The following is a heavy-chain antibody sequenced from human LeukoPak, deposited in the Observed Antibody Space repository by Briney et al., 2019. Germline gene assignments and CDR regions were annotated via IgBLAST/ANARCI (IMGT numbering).Heavy chain of an antibody. CDR1: GFTFSSYS. Sequence: GGSLRLSCAASGFTFSSYSMNWVRQAPGKGLEWVSSISSSSSYIYYADSVKGRFTISRDNAKNSLYLQMNSLRAEDTAVYYCARGGPSSWYAYDYWGQGTLVTVSS. CDR3: ARGGPSSWYAYDY. D-gene: IGHD6-13*01. J-gene: IGHJ4*02. CDR2: ISSSSSYI. V-gene: IGHV3-21*01.